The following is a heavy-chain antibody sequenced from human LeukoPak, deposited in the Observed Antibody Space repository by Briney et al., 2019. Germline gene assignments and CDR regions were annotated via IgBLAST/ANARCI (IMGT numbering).Heavy chain of an antibody. J-gene: IGHJ4*02. CDR2: IYTSGST. D-gene: IGHD1-26*01. Sequence: NPSETLSLTCTVSGGSISSGSYYWSWIRQPAGKGLEWIGRIYTSGSTNYNPSLKSRVTISVDTSKNQFSLKLSSVTAADMAVYYCARGSGSPADFDYWGQGTLVTVSS. CDR1: GGSISSGSYY. V-gene: IGHV4-61*02. CDR3: ARGSGSPADFDY.